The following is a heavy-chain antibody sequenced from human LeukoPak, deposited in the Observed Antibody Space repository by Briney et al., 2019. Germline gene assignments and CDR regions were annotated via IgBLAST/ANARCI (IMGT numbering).Heavy chain of an antibody. CDR3: ARGPSLTMVRGVNWFDP. CDR2: MNPNSGNT. D-gene: IGHD3-10*01. Sequence: GASVKVSCKASGYTFTSYDINWVRQATGQGLEWMGWMNPNSGNTGYAQKFQGRVTITRNTSISTAYMELSSLRSEDTAVYYCARGPSLTMVRGVNWFDPGGQGTLVTVSS. J-gene: IGHJ5*02. CDR1: GYTFTSYD. V-gene: IGHV1-8*03.